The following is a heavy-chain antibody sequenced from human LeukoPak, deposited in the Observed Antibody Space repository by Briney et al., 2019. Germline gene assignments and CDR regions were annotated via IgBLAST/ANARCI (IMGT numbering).Heavy chain of an antibody. Sequence: TPSETLSLTCAVHGGSFSGYYWTWIRQSPGKGLEWIGEINHSGSTNYNPSLKSRVTIPVDTSNNQFSLKLSSVTAADTAVYYCARGPTIDYDILTGYYYFDCWGQGTLVTVSS. CDR1: GGSFSGYY. D-gene: IGHD3-9*01. CDR3: ARGPTIDYDILTGYYYFDC. V-gene: IGHV4-34*01. J-gene: IGHJ4*02. CDR2: INHSGST.